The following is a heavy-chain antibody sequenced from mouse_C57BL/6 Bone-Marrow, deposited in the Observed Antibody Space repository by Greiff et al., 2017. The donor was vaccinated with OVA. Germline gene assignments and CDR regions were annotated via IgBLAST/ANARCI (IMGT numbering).Heavy chain of an antibody. CDR1: GYTFTSYW. CDR2: IDPSDSYT. CDR3: ARGYYSRSYYFDY. V-gene: IGHV1-69*01. J-gene: IGHJ2*01. Sequence: QVQLQQPGAELVMPGASVKLSCKASGYTFTSYWMHWVKQRPGQGLEWIGEIDPSDSYTNYNQKFKGKSTLTVDKSSSTAYMQLSSLTSEDSAVYYCARGYYSRSYYFDYWGQGTTLTVSS. D-gene: IGHD1-1*01.